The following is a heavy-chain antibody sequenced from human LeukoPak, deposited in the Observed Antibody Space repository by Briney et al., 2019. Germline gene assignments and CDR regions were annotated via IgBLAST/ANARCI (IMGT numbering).Heavy chain of an antibody. V-gene: IGHV3-30-3*01. J-gene: IGHJ4*02. D-gene: IGHD7-27*01. CDR3: ARNWGCDY. Sequence: SGGSLRLSCAASGFTFSSYAMHWVRQAPGKGLEWVAVISYDGSNKYYADSVKGRFTISRDNAKNSLYLQMNSLRAEDTAVYYCARNWGCDYWGQGTLVTVSS. CDR1: GFTFSSYA. CDR2: ISYDGSNK.